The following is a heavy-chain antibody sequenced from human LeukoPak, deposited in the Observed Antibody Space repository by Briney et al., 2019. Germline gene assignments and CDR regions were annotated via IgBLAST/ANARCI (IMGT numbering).Heavy chain of an antibody. CDR3: AKDFITMVGGVIDY. CDR1: GFTFSSYG. V-gene: IGHV3-30*18. Sequence: PGGSLRLSCAASGFTFSSYGTHWVREAPGKGLEWGADISYDGSNKYYADSVKGRFPISRDNSKNTLYLQMNSLRAEDTAVYYCAKDFITMVGGVIDYWGQGTLVTVSS. CDR2: ISYDGSNK. J-gene: IGHJ4*02. D-gene: IGHD3-10*01.